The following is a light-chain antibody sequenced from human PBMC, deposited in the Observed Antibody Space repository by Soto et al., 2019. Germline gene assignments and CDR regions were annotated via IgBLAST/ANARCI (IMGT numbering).Light chain of an antibody. Sequence: EIVMTQSPATLSVSPGETASLSCRASQSAGNFLAWYQQKPGQAPRPLIYYISTRANGIPARFSGGGSGTDFTLTISRLEPEDFAVYYCQQFSSYPLTFGGGTKVDIK. CDR3: QQFSSYPLT. CDR2: YIS. CDR1: QSAGNF. V-gene: IGKV3D-15*01. J-gene: IGKJ4*01.